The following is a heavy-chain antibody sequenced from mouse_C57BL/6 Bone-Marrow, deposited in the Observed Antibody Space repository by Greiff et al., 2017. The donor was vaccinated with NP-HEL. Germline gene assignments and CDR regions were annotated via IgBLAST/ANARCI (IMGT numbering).Heavy chain of an antibody. CDR2: ISSGSSTI. V-gene: IGHV5-17*01. Sequence: EVQLVESGGGLVKPGGSLKLSCAASGFTFSDYGMHWVRQAPEKGLEWVAYISSGSSTIYYADTVKGRFTLYRDNAKNTLFLQMTSLRSEDKARYYCAKDSCDRYFDVWGTGTTVTVSS. CDR3: AKDSCDRYFDV. J-gene: IGHJ1*03. D-gene: IGHD2-12*01. CDR1: GFTFSDYG.